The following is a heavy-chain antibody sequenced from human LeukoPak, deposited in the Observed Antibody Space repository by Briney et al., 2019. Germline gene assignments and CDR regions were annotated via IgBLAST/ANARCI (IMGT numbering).Heavy chain of an antibody. CDR1: GYTFTNNY. Sequence: ASVKVSCKASGYTFTNNYLHWVRQAPGQGLEWMGMIYPRDGSTSYAQNFQGRVTVTRGTSTTTVHMELRGLRSEDTAVYYCARDQEGFDYWGQGTVVTVSS. CDR2: IYPRDGST. V-gene: IGHV1-46*01. J-gene: IGHJ4*02. CDR3: ARDQEGFDY.